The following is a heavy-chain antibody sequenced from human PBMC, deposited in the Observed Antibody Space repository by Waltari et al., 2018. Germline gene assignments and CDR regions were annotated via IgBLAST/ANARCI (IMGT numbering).Heavy chain of an antibody. CDR1: GGSFSGYY. J-gene: IGHJ4*02. Sequence: QVQLQQWGAGLLKPSETLSLTCAVYGGSFSGYYWSWIRQPPGKGPEGIGEINHSGSTTYNPSLKSRVTISVDTSKNQFSLKVSSVTAADTAVYYCARGATFGVVAYYFDYWGQGTLVTVSS. CDR2: INHSGST. CDR3: ARGATFGVVAYYFDY. V-gene: IGHV4-34*01. D-gene: IGHD3-3*01.